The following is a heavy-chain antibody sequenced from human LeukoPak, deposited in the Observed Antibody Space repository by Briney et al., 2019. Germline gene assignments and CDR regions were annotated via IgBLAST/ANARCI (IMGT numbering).Heavy chain of an antibody. CDR3: ARIYGSGSYYDY. Sequence: NPSETLSLTCTVSGGSISSSSYYWGWIRQPPGKGLEWIGSIYYSGSTYYNPSLKSRVTISVDTSKNQFSLKLSSVTAADTAVYYCARIYGSGSYYDYWGQGTLVTASS. J-gene: IGHJ4*02. D-gene: IGHD3-10*01. V-gene: IGHV4-39*07. CDR2: IYYSGST. CDR1: GGSISSSSYY.